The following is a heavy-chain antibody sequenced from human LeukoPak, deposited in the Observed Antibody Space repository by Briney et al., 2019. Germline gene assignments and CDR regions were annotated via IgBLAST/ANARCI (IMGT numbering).Heavy chain of an antibody. CDR3: ARDRVVMNPTIYYYYGMDV. J-gene: IGHJ6*02. CDR2: IYYSGST. V-gene: IGHV4-31*03. CDR1: GGSISSGGYY. Sequence: SQTLSLTCTVSGGSISSGGYYWSWIRQHPGKGLEWIGYIYYSGSTYYNPSLKSRVTISVDTSKNQFSLKLSSVTAADTAVYYCARDRVVMNPTIYYYYGMDVWGQGTTVTVSS. D-gene: IGHD3-3*01.